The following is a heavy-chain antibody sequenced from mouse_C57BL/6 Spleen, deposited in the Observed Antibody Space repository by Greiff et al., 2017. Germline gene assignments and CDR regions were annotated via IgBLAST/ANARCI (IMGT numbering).Heavy chain of an antibody. Sequence: QVHVKQSGPELVKPGASVKISCKASGYSFTSYYIHWVKQRPGQGLEWIGWIYPGSGNTKYNEKFKGKATLTADTSSSTAYMQLSSLTSEDSAVYYCARLDYGNFDYWGQGTTLTVSS. V-gene: IGHV1-66*01. D-gene: IGHD2-1*01. J-gene: IGHJ2*01. CDR1: GYSFTSYY. CDR2: IYPGSGNT. CDR3: ARLDYGNFDY.